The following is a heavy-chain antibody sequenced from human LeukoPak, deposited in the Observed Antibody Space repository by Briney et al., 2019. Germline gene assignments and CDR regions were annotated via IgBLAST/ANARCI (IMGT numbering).Heavy chain of an antibody. CDR2: RDWDECQ. CDR3: ARIGPRAIHN. Sequence: SGPALVKLTQTLTLTCPFCGFSRITNGMRGSWVRQPPAKALEWLARRDWDECQFYSTSLQARLTVSQDTSKNRVLLTMTNMDPVNTAPYYCARIGPRAIHNCGQGILVTASS. J-gene: IGHJ4*02. V-gene: IGHV2-70*04. D-gene: IGHD2-21*01. CDR1: GFSRITNGMR.